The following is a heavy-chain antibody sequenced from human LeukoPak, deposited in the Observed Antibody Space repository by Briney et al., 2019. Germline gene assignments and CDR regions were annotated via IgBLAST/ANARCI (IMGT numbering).Heavy chain of an antibody. V-gene: IGHV3-13*01. CDR1: GFTFSSYD. Sequence: QTGGSLRLSCAASGFTFSSYDMHWVRQATGKGLEWVSAIGTAGDTYYPGSVKGRFTISRENAKNSLYLQMNSLGAEDTAVYYCARELQSDGGNSGAFDIWGQGTMVTVSS. CDR3: ARELQSDGGNSGAFDI. J-gene: IGHJ3*02. CDR2: IGTAGDT. D-gene: IGHD4-23*01.